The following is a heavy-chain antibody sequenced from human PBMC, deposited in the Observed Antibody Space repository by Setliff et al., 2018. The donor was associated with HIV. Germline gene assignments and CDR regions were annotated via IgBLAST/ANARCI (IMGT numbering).Heavy chain of an antibody. CDR3: ARDVEHMMDV. V-gene: IGHV1-8*01. CDR1: GYTFTAYG. Sequence: GASVKVSCKPSGYTFTAYGLSWVRQATGQGLEWMGWMNPNSGNTGYAQKFQGRVTMTRSTSISTAYMELSSLRSDDTAVYYCARDVEHMMDVWGQGTTVTVSS. CDR2: MNPNSGNT. J-gene: IGHJ6*02.